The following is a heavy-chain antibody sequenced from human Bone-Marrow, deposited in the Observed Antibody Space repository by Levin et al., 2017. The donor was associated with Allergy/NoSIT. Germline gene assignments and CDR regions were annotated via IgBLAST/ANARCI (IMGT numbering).Heavy chain of an antibody. CDR1: GVSISSNNW. Sequence: SETLSLTCGVSGVSISSNNWWTWVRQPPGMGLEWIGEIHPSGNTTYNPSLRSRATISVDKSNSHLSLKLSSVTAADTAVYYCARISVDKVLLTDKKEHFYYYNVDVWGQGTTVTVSS. V-gene: IGHV4-4*02. CDR2: IHPSGNT. D-gene: IGHD3-16*01. J-gene: IGHJ6*02. CDR3: ARISVDKVLLTDKKEHFYYYNVDV.